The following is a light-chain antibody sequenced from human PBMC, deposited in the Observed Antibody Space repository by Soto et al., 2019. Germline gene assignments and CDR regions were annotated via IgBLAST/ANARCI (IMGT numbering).Light chain of an antibody. V-gene: IGLV7-46*01. CDR1: TGTVTSGHF. CDR2: ETS. Sequence: QAVVTQEPSLTVSPGGTVTLTCGSSTGTVTSGHFPYWFQQKPGQAPRTLIYETSNRHSWTPARFSGSLLGDKAALTLSGAQPEDEADYYCLLSCGGPRVFGGGTKLTVL. J-gene: IGLJ2*01. CDR3: LLSCGGPRV.